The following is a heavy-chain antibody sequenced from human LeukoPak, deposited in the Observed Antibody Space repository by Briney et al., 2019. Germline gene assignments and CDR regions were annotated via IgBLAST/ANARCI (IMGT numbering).Heavy chain of an antibody. CDR1: GFTFSSYA. D-gene: IGHD2-2*01. Sequence: PGGSLRLSCAASGFTFSSYAMSWVRQAPGKGLEWVSSISSSSSYIYYADSVMGRFTISRDNAKNSLYLQMNSLRAEDTAVYYCATGYCSSTSCRWDYWGQGTLVTVSS. V-gene: IGHV3-21*01. J-gene: IGHJ4*02. CDR3: ATGYCSSTSCRWDY. CDR2: ISSSSSYI.